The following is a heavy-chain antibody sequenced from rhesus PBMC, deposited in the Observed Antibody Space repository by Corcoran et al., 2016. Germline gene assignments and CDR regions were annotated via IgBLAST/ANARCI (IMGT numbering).Heavy chain of an antibody. CDR1: GYIFTSYV. CDR2: IHPGYGST. D-gene: IGHD1-44*02. Sequence: QEQLVQSGAEVKKPGASVKVSCKASGYIFTSYVISWLRQAPGQGFEWMGGIHPGYGSTSYSHKCQDNVAIAADTSTDTAYMELSSLRSEDTAVYYCATRSNVYGSDAFDFWGQGLRVTVSS. CDR3: ATRSNVYGSDAFDF. V-gene: IGHV1-70*01. J-gene: IGHJ3*01.